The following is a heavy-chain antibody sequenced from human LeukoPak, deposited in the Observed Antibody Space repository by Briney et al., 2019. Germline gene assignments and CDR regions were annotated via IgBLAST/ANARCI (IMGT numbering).Heavy chain of an antibody. CDR3: ARESSYYGSGSPTY. D-gene: IGHD3-10*01. V-gene: IGHV1-18*01. Sequence: ASVKVSCEASGYTFTSYGISWVRQAPGQGLEWMGWISAYNGNTNYAQKLQGRVTMTTDTSTSTAYMELRSLRSDDTAVYYCARESSYYGSGSPTYWGQGTLVTVSS. J-gene: IGHJ4*02. CDR1: GYTFTSYG. CDR2: ISAYNGNT.